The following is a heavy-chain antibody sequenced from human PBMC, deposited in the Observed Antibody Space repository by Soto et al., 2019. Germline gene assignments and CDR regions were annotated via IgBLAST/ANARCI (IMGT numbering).Heavy chain of an antibody. D-gene: IGHD1-1*01. J-gene: IGHJ6*01. CDR3: ARATVGLDTISYLDYRGHRKLVNLYYG. CDR2: IYNGGST. Sequence: PSETXSLTCTFSGGSVSIVCCRWSWLRRPPGKGLDWIGYIYNGGSTYYRPSLESRMQMSLDATRNHYSLRLTSVTAADTAVYFCARATVGLDTISYLDYRGHRKLVNLYYG. CDR1: GGSVSIVCCR. V-gene: IGHV4-30-4*02.